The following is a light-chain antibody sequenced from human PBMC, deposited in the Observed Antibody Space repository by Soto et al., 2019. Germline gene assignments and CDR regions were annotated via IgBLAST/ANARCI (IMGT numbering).Light chain of an antibody. CDR3: QQYGSSPRT. Sequence: EIVLTQSPGTLSLSPGERATLSCRANQSVSSSYLAWYQQKPGQAPRLLIYGASSRATGIPDRFSGSGSGTNFTLTISRLEPEDFPVYYCQQYGSSPRTFGGGTKVEIK. CDR2: GAS. CDR1: QSVSSSY. V-gene: IGKV3-20*01. J-gene: IGKJ4*01.